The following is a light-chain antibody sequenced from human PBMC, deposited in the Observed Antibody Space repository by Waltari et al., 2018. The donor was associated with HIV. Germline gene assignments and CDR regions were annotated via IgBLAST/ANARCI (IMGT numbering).Light chain of an antibody. J-gene: IGKJ1*01. CDR2: DTS. Sequence: EIVMTQSPATLSVSAGERATLSCKASQSVSSNLAWYQQRPGQAPRLLIFDTSSRATGIPARFSGTGSGTEFTLTISDLQSEDFAVYYCQQYNNWPPWTFGQGTKVEI. CDR3: QQYNNWPPWT. V-gene: IGKV3-15*01. CDR1: QSVSSN.